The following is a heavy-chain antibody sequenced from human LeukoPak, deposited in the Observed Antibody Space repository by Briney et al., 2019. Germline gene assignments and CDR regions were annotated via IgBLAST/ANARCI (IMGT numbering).Heavy chain of an antibody. CDR1: GGSFSGYY. J-gene: IGHJ6*03. CDR2: VNHSGST. D-gene: IGHD3-10*01. CDR3: ARQGALWFGEFPHYYYYYMDV. V-gene: IGHV4-34*01. Sequence: SETLSLTCAVYGGSFSGYYWSWIRQPPGKGLEWIGDVNHSGSTNYNPSLKSRVTISVDTSKNQFSLKLSSVTAADTAVYYCARQGALWFGEFPHYYYYYMDVWGKGTTVTISS.